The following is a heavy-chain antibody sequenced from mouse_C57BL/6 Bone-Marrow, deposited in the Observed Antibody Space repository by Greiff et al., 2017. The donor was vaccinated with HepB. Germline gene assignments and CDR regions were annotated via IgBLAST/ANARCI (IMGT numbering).Heavy chain of an antibody. CDR3: ALLLRKGFDY. V-gene: IGHV5-17*01. J-gene: IGHJ2*01. D-gene: IGHD1-1*01. CDR1: GFTFSDYG. Sequence: EVNVVESGGGLVKPGGSLKLSCAASGFTFSDYGMHWVRQAPEKGLEWVAYISSGSSTIYYADTVKGRFTISRDNAKNTLFLQMTSLRSEDTAMYYCALLLRKGFDYWGQGTTLTVSS. CDR2: ISSGSSTI.